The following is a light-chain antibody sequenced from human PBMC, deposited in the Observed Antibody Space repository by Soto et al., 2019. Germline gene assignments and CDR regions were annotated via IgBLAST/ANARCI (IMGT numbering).Light chain of an antibody. CDR3: QQYGSSPT. CDR2: GAS. J-gene: IGKJ1*01. CDR1: QSVSSN. Sequence: EIVMTQSPATLSVSPGARAPLSCRASQSVSSNLAWYQQKPGQAPRLLIYGASTRATGIPARFSGSGSGTEFTLTISRLEPEDFAVYYCQQYGSSPTFGQGTKVDIK. V-gene: IGKV3-15*01.